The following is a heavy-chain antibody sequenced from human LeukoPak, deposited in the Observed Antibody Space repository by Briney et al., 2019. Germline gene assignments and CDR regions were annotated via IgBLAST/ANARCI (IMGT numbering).Heavy chain of an antibody. J-gene: IGHJ4*02. CDR1: GGSFSGYY. CDR2: IYYSGST. CDR3: ARGHSSHYFDY. D-gene: IGHD3-22*01. Sequence: SETLSLTCAVYGGSFSGYYWSWIRQPPGKGLEWIGYIYYSGSTNYNPSLKSRVTISVDTSKNQFSLKLSSVTAADTAVYYCARGHSSHYFDYWGQGTLVTVSS. V-gene: IGHV4-59*01.